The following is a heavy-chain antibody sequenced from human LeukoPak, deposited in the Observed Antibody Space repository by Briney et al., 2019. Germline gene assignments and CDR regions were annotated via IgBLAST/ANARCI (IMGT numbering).Heavy chain of an antibody. Sequence: ASVKVSCKASGYTFTSYYMHWVRQAPGQGLEWMGIINPSGGSTSYAQKFQGRVTMTRDMSTSTVYMELSSLRPEDTAVYYCASTHYGDYVSPPDYYYYYMDVWGKGTTVTVSS. CDR3: ASTHYGDYVSPPDYYYYYMDV. CDR1: GYTFTSYY. CDR2: INPSGGST. V-gene: IGHV1-46*01. D-gene: IGHD4-17*01. J-gene: IGHJ6*03.